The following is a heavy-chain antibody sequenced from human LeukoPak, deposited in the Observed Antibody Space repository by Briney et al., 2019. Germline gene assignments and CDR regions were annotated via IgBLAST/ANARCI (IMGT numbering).Heavy chain of an antibody. Sequence: GASVKVSCKAPGYTFTDYYMHWVRQAPGQGPEWIGWINSNSGATNYAQKFQGRVTMTRDTSISTVYMELSSRRSDDTAVYYCARGSTVTYSYYFDYWGQGTLVTVSS. J-gene: IGHJ4*02. CDR3: ARGSTVTYSYYFDY. CDR2: INSNSGAT. D-gene: IGHD4-17*01. CDR1: GYTFTDYY. V-gene: IGHV1-2*02.